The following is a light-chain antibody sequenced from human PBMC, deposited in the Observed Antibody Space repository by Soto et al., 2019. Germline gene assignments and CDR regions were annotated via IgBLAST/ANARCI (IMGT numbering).Light chain of an antibody. CDR2: EVN. CDR3: SSFTRSSTYV. V-gene: IGLV2-14*01. Sequence: QSALTRPASVSGSPGQSITISCTGTSSDVGAYNFVSWYQQYPGKAPKVMIYEVNNRPSGVSNRFSGSKSGNTASLTISGLQAEDEADYYCSSFTRSSTYVFGSGTKLTVL. J-gene: IGLJ1*01. CDR1: SSDVGAYNF.